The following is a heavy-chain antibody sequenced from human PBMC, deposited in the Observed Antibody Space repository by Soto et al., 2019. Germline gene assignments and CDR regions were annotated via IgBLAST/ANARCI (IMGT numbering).Heavy chain of an antibody. CDR1: GGSFSGYY. V-gene: IGHV4-34*01. CDR2: INHSGST. Sequence: QVQLQQWGAGLLKPSETLSLTCAVYGGSFSGYYWSWIRQPPGKGLEGIGEINHSGSTNYNTSLKSRVTISVDTSKTQFSLKLSSVTAADTAVYYCASGPPGPYFDYWGQGTLVTVSS. CDR3: ASGPPGPYFDY. J-gene: IGHJ4*02. D-gene: IGHD3-10*01.